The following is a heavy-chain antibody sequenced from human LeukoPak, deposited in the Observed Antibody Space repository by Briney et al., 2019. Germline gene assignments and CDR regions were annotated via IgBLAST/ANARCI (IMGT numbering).Heavy chain of an antibody. Sequence: GGSLRFSCAASGFTFSSYAMSWVRQAPGKGLEWVSAISGSGGSTYYADSVKGRFTISRDNSKNTLYLQMNSLRAEDTAVYYCAKDGAGSSWFDYWGQGTLVTVSS. CDR1: GFTFSSYA. CDR2: ISGSGGST. V-gene: IGHV3-23*01. CDR3: AKDGAGSSWFDY. J-gene: IGHJ5*01. D-gene: IGHD6-13*01.